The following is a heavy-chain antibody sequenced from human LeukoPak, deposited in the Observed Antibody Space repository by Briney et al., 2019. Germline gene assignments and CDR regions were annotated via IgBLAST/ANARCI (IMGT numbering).Heavy chain of an antibody. CDR3: GRIDSGGNFLGY. D-gene: IGHD4-23*01. CDR2: ISAYTDNT. J-gene: IGHJ4*02. CDR1: GYSFTSYD. V-gene: IGHV1-18*01. Sequence: ASVKVSCKPSGYSFTSYDISWVRQAPGQGLEWMGWISAYTDNTNFAQKFQGRVTMTTDTSTSTAHMELGSLRSDDTAVYYCGRIDSGGNFLGYWGQGTLVTVSS.